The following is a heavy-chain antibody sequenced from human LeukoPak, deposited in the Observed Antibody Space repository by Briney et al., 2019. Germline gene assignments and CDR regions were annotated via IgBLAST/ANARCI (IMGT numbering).Heavy chain of an antibody. CDR2: IYSTGST. J-gene: IGHJ3*02. CDR1: GGSISSYY. Sequence: SDTLSLTCTVSGGSISSYYWSWIRQPPGKGLEWIGYIYSTGSTNYNPSLKSRVTISVDTSKNQFSLKLSSVTAADTAVYYCARRDSIFDIWGQGTMVTVS. CDR3: ARRDSIFDI. D-gene: IGHD2-15*01. V-gene: IGHV4-59*08.